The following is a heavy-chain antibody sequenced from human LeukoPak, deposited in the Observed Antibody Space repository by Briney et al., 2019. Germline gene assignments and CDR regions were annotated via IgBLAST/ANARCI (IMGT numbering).Heavy chain of an antibody. CDR1: GGSISSHY. CDR3: ARLYDSSTYTNWLDP. Sequence: PSETLSLTCTVSGGSISSHYWSWIRQPPGKGLEWIGYIYYSGSTKHNPSLKSRVTISVDTSNNQFSLKLSSVTAADTAVYYRARLYDSSTYTNWLDPWGQGTLVTVSS. V-gene: IGHV4-59*11. CDR2: IYYSGST. D-gene: IGHD3-22*01. J-gene: IGHJ5*02.